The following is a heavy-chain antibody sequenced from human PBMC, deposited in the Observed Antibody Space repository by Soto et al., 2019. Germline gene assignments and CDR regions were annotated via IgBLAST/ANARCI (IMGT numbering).Heavy chain of an antibody. Sequence: QITLKESGPTLVKPTQTLTLTCTFSGFSLSTSGVGVGWIRQPPGKALEWLALIYWDDDKRYSPSLKSRLTSTKDTSQNQVVLTMTNMDPVDTATYYSAHTLGGAGQWLVPREWVQYNWLDPWGQGTLVTVSA. CDR2: IYWDDDK. J-gene: IGHJ5*02. CDR1: GFSLSTSGVG. V-gene: IGHV2-5*02. CDR3: AHTLGGAGQWLVPREWVQYNWLDP. D-gene: IGHD6-19*01.